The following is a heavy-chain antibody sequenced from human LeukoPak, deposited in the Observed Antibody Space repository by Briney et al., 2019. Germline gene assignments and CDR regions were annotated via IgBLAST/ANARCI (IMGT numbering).Heavy chain of an antibody. CDR1: GDSMSDYY. J-gene: IGHJ4*02. Sequence: SETLSLTCTVSGDSMSDYYWSWIRQPPGKGLEWIGYTYSSGITNYNPSLKSRVTISVDTSKSQFSLKLRSVTAADAAMYFCAREEAGDDYFDYWGQGTPVTVSS. V-gene: IGHV4-59*01. CDR2: TYSSGIT. CDR3: AREEAGDDYFDY. D-gene: IGHD7-27*01.